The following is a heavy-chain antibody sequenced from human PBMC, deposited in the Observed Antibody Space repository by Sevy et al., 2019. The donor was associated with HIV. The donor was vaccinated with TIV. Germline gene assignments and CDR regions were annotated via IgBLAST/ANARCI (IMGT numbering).Heavy chain of an antibody. D-gene: IGHD3-22*01. CDR2: ISNSGTNI. J-gene: IGHJ4*02. CDR1: GSTFTDYY. Sequence: GGSLRLSCAASGSTFTDYYMSWIRQAPGKGLEWVSYISNSGTNINYANSVKGRFTISRDNAKNSLYLQMNSLRAEDTAVYYCARTGPPGYYYDSSGSDYWGQGTLVTVSS. CDR3: ARTGPPGYYYDSSGSDY. V-gene: IGHV3-11*04.